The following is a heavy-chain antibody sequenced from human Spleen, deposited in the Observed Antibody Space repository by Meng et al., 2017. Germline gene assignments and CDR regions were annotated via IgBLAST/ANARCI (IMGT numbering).Heavy chain of an antibody. CDR3: ARSSTSPASYFFDY. J-gene: IGHJ4*02. D-gene: IGHD6-6*01. V-gene: IGHV4-61*01. CDR1: GGSVSSGSYY. Sequence: VQLTEAGPIRVRPSETLSLTCTVSGGSVSSGSYYWSWIRQSPGKGLEWIGHIYYSGSNNYNPSLKSRVTISVDTSKNQFSLKLSSVTAADTAVYFCARSSTSPASYFFDYWGQGTLVTVSS. CDR2: IYYSGSN.